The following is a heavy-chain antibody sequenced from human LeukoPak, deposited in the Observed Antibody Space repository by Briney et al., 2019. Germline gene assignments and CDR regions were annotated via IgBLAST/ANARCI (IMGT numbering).Heavy chain of an antibody. D-gene: IGHD4-23*01. J-gene: IGHJ1*01. CDR3: ASNGGNSGFQH. V-gene: IGHV3-48*03. CDR2: ISSSGSTI. Sequence: GGSLRLSCAASGFTFSSYEMNWVRQAPGKGLEGVSYISSSGSTIYYADSVKGRFTISRDNAKNSLYLQMNSLRAEDTAVYYCASNGGNSGFQHWGQGTLVTVSS. CDR1: GFTFSSYE.